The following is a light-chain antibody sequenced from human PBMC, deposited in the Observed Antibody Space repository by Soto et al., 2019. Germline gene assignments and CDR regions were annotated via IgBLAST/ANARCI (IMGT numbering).Light chain of an antibody. J-gene: IGKJ3*01. V-gene: IGKV3-20*01. CDR3: QQYGSSPRIT. CDR2: GAF. CDR1: QSVTSSY. Sequence: EIVLTQSPGTLSLSPGERATLSCRASQSVTSSYLAWYQQKPGQAPRLLIYGAFIRATGIPDRFSGSGSGTDFTLTISRLEPEDFAVYYCQQYGSSPRITFGPGTKVDIK.